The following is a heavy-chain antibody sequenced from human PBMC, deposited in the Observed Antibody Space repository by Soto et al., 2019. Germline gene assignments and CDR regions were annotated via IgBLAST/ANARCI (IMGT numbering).Heavy chain of an antibody. D-gene: IGHD3-3*01. CDR2: IIPIFGTA. CDR1: GGTFSSYA. V-gene: IGHV1-69*06. Sequence: ASVKVSCKASGGTFSSYAISWVRQAPGQGLEWMGVIIPIFGTANYAQKFQGRVTITADKSKSTAYMELSSLRSEDTAVYYCARAESADRVWRSGFYFHXWGQGAPVTVS. CDR3: ARAESADRVWRSGFYFHX. J-gene: IGHJ4*02.